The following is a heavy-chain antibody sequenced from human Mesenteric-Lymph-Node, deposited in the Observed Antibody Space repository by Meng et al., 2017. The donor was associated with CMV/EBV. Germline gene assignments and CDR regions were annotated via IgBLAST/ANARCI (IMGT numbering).Heavy chain of an antibody. CDR1: GYTFTTYG. D-gene: IGHD3/OR15-3a*01. V-gene: IGHV1-18*01. CDR2: INTYIGDT. Sequence: ASAKVSCKASGYTFTTYGVHWVRQAPGQGLEWMGWINTYIGDTNYAEKLRGRVTLTKDTATTSVYLELRNLRSDDTAVYYCARDISWTGRENAFDIWGQGTMVTVSS. J-gene: IGHJ3*02. CDR3: ARDISWTGRENAFDI.